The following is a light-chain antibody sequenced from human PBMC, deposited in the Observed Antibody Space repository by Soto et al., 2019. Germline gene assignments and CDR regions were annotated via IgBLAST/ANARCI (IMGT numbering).Light chain of an antibody. CDR2: DAS. Sequence: EIVMTQSPVTLSVSPGERATLSCTASESVGSNLAWYQQKPGQPPRLLIYDASMRETGVPPRFSGSGSGTEFTLAIRNLQSEDFAIYFCQKFNKWPWTFGQGTKVESK. J-gene: IGKJ1*01. V-gene: IGKV3-15*01. CDR3: QKFNKWPWT. CDR1: ESVGSN.